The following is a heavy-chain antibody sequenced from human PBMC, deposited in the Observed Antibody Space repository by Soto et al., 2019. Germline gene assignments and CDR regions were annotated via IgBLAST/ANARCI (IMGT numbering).Heavy chain of an antibody. D-gene: IGHD3-10*01. V-gene: IGHV3-7*03. CDR2: IRQDGGAQ. CDR3: VRGGHGSGSYLGSS. Sequence: EVQLVESGGGLAPPGGSLRLSCVASGFTFTTFWMSWVRQAPGKGLDWVANIRQDGGAQYYVDSVKGRFTISRDNAKNSVYLQMDSLRGEDTAVYYCVRGGHGSGSYLGSSWGQGILVTVSS. CDR1: GFTFTTFW. J-gene: IGHJ5*02.